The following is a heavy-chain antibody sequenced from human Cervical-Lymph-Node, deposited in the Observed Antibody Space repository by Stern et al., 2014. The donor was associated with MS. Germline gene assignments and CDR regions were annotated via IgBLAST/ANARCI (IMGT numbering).Heavy chain of an antibody. J-gene: IGHJ4*02. CDR2: INTNSGGT. CDR1: GYTFTGYY. CDR3: ARDKRYSGYDSYFDY. V-gene: IGHV1-2*06. Sequence: QVQLVQSGAEVKKPGASVKVSCKASGYTFTGYYMHWVRQAPGKGLEWMGRINTNSGGTYYAQKVQGSVTMTRDTAISTYYMEIIWLRADDSAVYYCARDKRYSGYDSYFDYWGQGTLVTVSS. D-gene: IGHD5-12*01.